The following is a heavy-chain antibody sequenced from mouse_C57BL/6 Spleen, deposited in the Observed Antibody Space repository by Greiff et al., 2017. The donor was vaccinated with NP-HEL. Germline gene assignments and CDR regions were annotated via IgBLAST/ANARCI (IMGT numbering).Heavy chain of an antibody. D-gene: IGHD2-4*01. Sequence: VMLVESGPGLVAPSQSLSITCTVSGFSLTSYGVHWVRQPPGKGLEWLVVIWSDGSTTYNSALKSRLSISKDNSKSQVFLKMNSLQTDDTAMYYCAREMITTHYYAMDYWGQGTSVTVSS. CDR2: IWSDGST. J-gene: IGHJ4*01. V-gene: IGHV2-6*03. CDR1: GFSLTSYG. CDR3: AREMITTHYYAMDY.